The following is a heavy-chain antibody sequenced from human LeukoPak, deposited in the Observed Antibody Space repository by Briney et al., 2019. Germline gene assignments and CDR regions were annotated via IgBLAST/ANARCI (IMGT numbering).Heavy chain of an antibody. CDR1: GGSISSYY. J-gene: IGHJ4*02. V-gene: IGHV4-59*01. D-gene: IGHD3-3*01. CDR3: ARAGITSKYDFWSGYPKYYFDY. Sequence: PSETLSLTCTVSGGSISSYYWSWIRQPPGKGREWIGYIYYSGSTNYNPSLKSRVTISVDTSKNQFSLKLGSVTAADTAVYYCARAGITSKYDFWSGYPKYYFDYWGQGTLVTVSS. CDR2: IYYSGST.